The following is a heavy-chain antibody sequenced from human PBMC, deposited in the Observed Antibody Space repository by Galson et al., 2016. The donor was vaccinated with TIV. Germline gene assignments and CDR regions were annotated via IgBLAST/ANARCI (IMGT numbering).Heavy chain of an antibody. J-gene: IGHJ3*01. CDR1: GYSFTSYH. CDR2: INPSGGSA. D-gene: IGHD3-22*01. CDR3: ARVMSVTMIIGDHLDPVDF. Sequence: SVKVSCKASGYSFTSYHIHWVRQAPGQGPEWMGIINPSGGSASNAQKFQGRVTVTRDTSTSTVYMELSSLRSEDTAVYYCARVMSVTMIIGDHLDPVDFWGQGTMVTVSS. V-gene: IGHV1-46*03.